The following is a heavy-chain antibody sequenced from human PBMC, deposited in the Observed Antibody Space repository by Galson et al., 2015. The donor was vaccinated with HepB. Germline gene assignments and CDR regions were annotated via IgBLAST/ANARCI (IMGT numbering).Heavy chain of an antibody. Sequence: SLRLSCAASGFTFSSYAMHWVRQAPGKGLEWVAVISYDGSNKYYADSVKGRFTISRDNSKNTLYLQMNSLRAEDTAVYYSTLDYYGSRAFDIWGQGTMVTVSS. V-gene: IGHV3-30*04. D-gene: IGHD3-10*01. CDR3: TLDYYGSRAFDI. CDR1: GFTFSSYA. J-gene: IGHJ3*02. CDR2: ISYDGSNK.